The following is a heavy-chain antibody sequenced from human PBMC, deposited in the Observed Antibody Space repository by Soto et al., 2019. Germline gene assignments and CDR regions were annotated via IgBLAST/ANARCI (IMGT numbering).Heavy chain of an antibody. V-gene: IGHV4-30-2*01. J-gene: IGHJ4*02. CDR3: ARGPHGTYYFDY. Sequence: SETLSLTCAVSGGSISSGGYSWSWIRQPPGKGLEWIGYIYHSGSTYYNPSLKSRVTISVDRSKNQFSLKLSSVTAADTAVYYCARGPHGTYYFDYWGQGNLVTVSS. CDR2: IYHSGST. D-gene: IGHD1-1*01. CDR1: GGSISSGGYS.